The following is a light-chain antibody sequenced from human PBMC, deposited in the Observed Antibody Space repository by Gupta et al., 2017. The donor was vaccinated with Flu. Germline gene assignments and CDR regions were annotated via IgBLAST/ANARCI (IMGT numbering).Light chain of an antibody. J-gene: IGKJ2*03. V-gene: IGKV3-20*01. CDR3: QQYGSSPMYS. Sequence: ELALSQPPGTLSLSPGERATLSCRARQSVSSSYLAWYQQKPGQAPRLLIYGASSRATGIPDRFSGSGSGTDFTLTISRLEPEDFAVYYCQQYGSSPMYSFGQGTKLEIK. CDR2: GAS. CDR1: QSVSSSY.